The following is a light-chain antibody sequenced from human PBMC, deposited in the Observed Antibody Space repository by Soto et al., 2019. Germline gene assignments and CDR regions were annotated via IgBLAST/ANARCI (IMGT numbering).Light chain of an antibody. Sequence: QSAPTQPPSASGSPGQSVTISCTGTSSDVGGYNYVSWYQQHPGKAPQRMIYEVIKRPSGVPDRFSGSKSGNTASLTVSGLQAEDEADYYCSSYAGSNIYVFGAGTKLTVL. J-gene: IGLJ1*01. CDR1: SSDVGGYNY. CDR2: EVI. CDR3: SSYAGSNIYV. V-gene: IGLV2-8*01.